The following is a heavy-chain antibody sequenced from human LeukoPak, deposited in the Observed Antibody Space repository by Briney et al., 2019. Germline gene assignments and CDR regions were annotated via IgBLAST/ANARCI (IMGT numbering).Heavy chain of an antibody. V-gene: IGHV1-18*04. D-gene: IGHD2-2*01. CDR3: ARGGVRYCSSTSCPYNWFDP. CDR2: ISAYNGNT. CDR1: GYTLSNHA. Sequence: ASVKVSCKGSGYTLSNHAFSWVRQAPGQGLEWTGWISAYNGNTNYAQNLQGRVTMTIDTSTTTAYMELRSLRSDDTAVYYCARGGVRYCSSTSCPYNWFDPWGQGTLVTVSS. J-gene: IGHJ5*02.